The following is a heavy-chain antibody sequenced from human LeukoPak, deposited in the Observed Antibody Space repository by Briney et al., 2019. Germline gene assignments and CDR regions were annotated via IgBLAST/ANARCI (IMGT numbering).Heavy chain of an antibody. CDR2: IISAGRTV. CDR1: GFPFSAYN. V-gene: IGHV3-21*01. CDR3: ARDPTSHYYGNSGYFGLMDV. J-gene: IGHJ6*03. D-gene: IGHD3-22*01. Sequence: GGSLRLSCAASGFPFSAYNMNWVRQAPGKGLEWVSSIISAGRTVYYADSVKGRFTISRDNAKNSLYLQMNSLGAEDTAVYYCARDPTSHYYGNSGYFGLMDVWGKGTTVTVSS.